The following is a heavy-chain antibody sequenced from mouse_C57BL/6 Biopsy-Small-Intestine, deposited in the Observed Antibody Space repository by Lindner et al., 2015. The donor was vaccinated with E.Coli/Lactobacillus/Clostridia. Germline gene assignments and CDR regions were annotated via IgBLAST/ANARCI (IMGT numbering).Heavy chain of an antibody. J-gene: IGHJ4*01. CDR1: GYTFTSNY. V-gene: IGHV1-64*01. Sequence: SVKVSCKTSGYTFTSNYMHWVRQAPGQGPQWMGMINPVGGSTTYSDKFQGRLTLTSDSSTSTFYLQLSSLTSGDTAKYFCARDPMVGDHFDFWGQGTLVTVSS. D-gene: IGHD2-2*01. CDR3: ARDPMVGDHFDF. CDR2: INPVGGST.